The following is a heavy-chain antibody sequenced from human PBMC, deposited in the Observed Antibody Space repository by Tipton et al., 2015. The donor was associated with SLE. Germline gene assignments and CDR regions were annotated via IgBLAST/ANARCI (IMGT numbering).Heavy chain of an antibody. Sequence: TLSLTCTVSGDSISSGDYYWSWIRQPPGKGLEWIGYIYYSGSTYYNPSLKSRITISVDTSKNQFSLKLSSVTAADTAVYYCARGEQQLVLYYFDYWGQGTLVTVSS. CDR3: ARGEQQLVLYYFDY. J-gene: IGHJ4*02. CDR2: IYYSGST. D-gene: IGHD6-13*01. V-gene: IGHV4-30-4*01. CDR1: GDSISSGDYY.